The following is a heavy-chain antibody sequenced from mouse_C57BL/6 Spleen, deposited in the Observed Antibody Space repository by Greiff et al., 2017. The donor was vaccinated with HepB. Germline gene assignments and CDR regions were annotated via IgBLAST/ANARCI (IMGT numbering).Heavy chain of an antibody. CDR3: ARESYGSSPAWFAY. J-gene: IGHJ3*01. V-gene: IGHV1-80*01. CDR1: GYAFSSYW. CDR2: IYPGDGDT. Sequence: VKLMESGAELVKPGASVKISCKASGYAFSSYWMNWVKQRPGKGLEWIGQIYPGDGDTNYNGKFKGKATLTADKSSSTAYMQLSSLTSEDSAVYFCARESYGSSPAWFAYWGQGTLVTVSA. D-gene: IGHD1-1*01.